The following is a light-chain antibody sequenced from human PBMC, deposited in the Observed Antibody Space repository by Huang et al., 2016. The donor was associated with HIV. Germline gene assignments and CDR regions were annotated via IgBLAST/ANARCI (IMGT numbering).Light chain of an antibody. CDR3: QQSYSTPRT. CDR2: AAS. Sequence: DIQMTQSPSSLSASVGDRVTITCRASQSISSYLNWYQQKPGKAPKLLIYAASRLQSGVPSRVSGSGSGTDFTLTISSLQPEDFATYYCQQSYSTPRTFGQGTRLEIK. J-gene: IGKJ5*01. CDR1: QSISSY. V-gene: IGKV1-39*01.